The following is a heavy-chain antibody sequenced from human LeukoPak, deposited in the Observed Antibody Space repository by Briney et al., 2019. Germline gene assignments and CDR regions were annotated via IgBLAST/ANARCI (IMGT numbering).Heavy chain of an antibody. J-gene: IGHJ6*03. CDR2: ISVYNGNT. CDR3: ARGSIAAAGIDYYYYYYYMDV. Sequence: ASVKVSCKASGYTFTSYAISWVRQAPGQGLEWMGWISVYNGNTDYAQKLQGRVTMTTDTSTSTAYMELRSLRSDDTAVYYCARGSIAAAGIDYYYYYYYMDVWGKGTTVTVSS. D-gene: IGHD6-13*01. V-gene: IGHV1-18*01. CDR1: GYTFTSYA.